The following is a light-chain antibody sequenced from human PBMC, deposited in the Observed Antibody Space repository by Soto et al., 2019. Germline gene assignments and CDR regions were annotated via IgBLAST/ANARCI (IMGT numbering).Light chain of an antibody. CDR3: QQYNNWPLT. CDR1: QGVSSN. Sequence: ETVLTQSPGTLSLSPGEGATLSCRASQGVSSNSLAWYQQKPGQAPRLLIYAASSRATGIPDRFSGSGSGTEFTLTISSLQSEDFAVYYCQQYNNWPLTFGGGTKVDI. V-gene: IGKV3D-15*01. J-gene: IGKJ4*01. CDR2: AAS.